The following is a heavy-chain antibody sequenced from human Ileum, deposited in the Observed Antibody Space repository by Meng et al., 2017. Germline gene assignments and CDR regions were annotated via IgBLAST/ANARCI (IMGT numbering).Heavy chain of an antibody. CDR1: GYTFTDYG. J-gene: IGHJ4*02. Sequence: QVQLVQSGAEVKKPGASVTASCKASGYTFTDYGISWVRQAPGQRLQWLGWVSGYSGQSHYAQRVQDRVAMTTDTSTNTAYMELRSLRSDDTAVYYCAKDSVATATQFDSWGQGTLVTVSS. V-gene: IGHV1-18*01. CDR3: AKDSVATATQFDS. CDR2: VSGYSGQS. D-gene: IGHD5-12*01.